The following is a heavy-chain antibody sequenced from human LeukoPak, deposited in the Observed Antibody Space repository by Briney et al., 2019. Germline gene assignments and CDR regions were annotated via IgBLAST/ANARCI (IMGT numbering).Heavy chain of an antibody. V-gene: IGHV4-38-2*02. Sequence: SETLSLTCTVSGYSISSGYYWGWIRQPPGKGLEWIGSIYHSGSTYYNPSLKSRVTVSVDTSKNQLSLKLSSVTAADTAVYYCASSTDYNSLDAFDIWGQGTMVTVSS. CDR3: ASSTDYNSLDAFDI. CDR1: GYSISSGYY. J-gene: IGHJ3*02. CDR2: IYHSGST. D-gene: IGHD3-10*01.